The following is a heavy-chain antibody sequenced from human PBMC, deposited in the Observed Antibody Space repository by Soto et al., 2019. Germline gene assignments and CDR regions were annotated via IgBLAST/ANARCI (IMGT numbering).Heavy chain of an antibody. J-gene: IGHJ6*02. CDR1: GFTFSSYS. CDR3: GKILELGYYGMDV. D-gene: IGHD1-7*01. V-gene: IGHV3-21*01. CDR2: ISSSSSYI. Sequence: GGSLRLSCAASGFTFSSYSMHWVRQVPGKGLEWVSSISSSSSYIYYADSVKGRFTISSDNAKNSLYLQMNSLRAEDTAVYYCGKILELGYYGMDVWGQGTTVTVSS.